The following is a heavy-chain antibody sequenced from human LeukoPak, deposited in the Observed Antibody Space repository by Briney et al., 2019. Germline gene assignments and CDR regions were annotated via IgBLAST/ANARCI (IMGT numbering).Heavy chain of an antibody. Sequence: PGGSLRLSCAASGFTFSSYSINWVRQAPGKGLEWVSVIYSGGSTYYADSVKGRFTISRDNSKNTLYLQMNSLRAEDTAVYYCAGGRNVLRFLEWLSPALDYWGQGTLVTVSS. V-gene: IGHV3-53*01. D-gene: IGHD3-3*01. CDR3: AGGRNVLRFLEWLSPALDY. CDR1: GFTFSSYS. CDR2: IYSGGST. J-gene: IGHJ4*02.